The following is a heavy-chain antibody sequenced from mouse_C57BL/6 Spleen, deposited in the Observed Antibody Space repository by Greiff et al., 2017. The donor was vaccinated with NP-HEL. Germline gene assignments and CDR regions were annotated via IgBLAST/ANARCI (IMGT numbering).Heavy chain of an antibody. CDR1: GYTFTDYY. CDR3: AGWGPLRRGYYFDY. J-gene: IGHJ2*01. V-gene: IGHV1-76*01. Sequence: QVQLQQSGAELVRPGASVKLSCKASGYTFTDYYINWVKQRPGQGLEWIARIYPGSGNTYYNEKFKGKATLTAEKSSSTAYMQLSSLTSEDSAVYFCAGWGPLRRGYYFDYWGQGTTLTVSS. D-gene: IGHD2-12*01. CDR2: IYPGSGNT.